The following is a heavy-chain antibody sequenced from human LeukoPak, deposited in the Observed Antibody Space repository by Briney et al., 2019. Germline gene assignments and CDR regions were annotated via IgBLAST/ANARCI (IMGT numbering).Heavy chain of an antibody. CDR2: INHSGST. CDR3: ARTPKPYGSGVNFDY. D-gene: IGHD3-10*01. CDR1: GGSFSGYY. J-gene: IGHJ4*02. Sequence: KASETLSLTCAVYGGSFSGYYWSWIRQPPGKGLEWIGEINHSGSTNYNPSLKSRVTISVDTSKNQFSLKLTSVTAADTAVYFCARTPKPYGSGVNFDYWGQGTLVTVSS. V-gene: IGHV4-34*01.